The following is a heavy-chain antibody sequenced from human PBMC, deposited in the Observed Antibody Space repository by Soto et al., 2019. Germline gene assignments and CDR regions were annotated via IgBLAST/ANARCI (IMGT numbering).Heavy chain of an antibody. D-gene: IGHD3-16*01. CDR2: IIPIFGTA. V-gene: IGHV1-69*06. Sequence: ASVKVSCKASGGTFSSYAISWVRQAPGQGLEWMGGIIPIFGTANYAQKFQGRVTITADKSTSTAYMELSSLRSEDTAVYYCARYTMITFGGLYPVWGQGTTVTVSS. J-gene: IGHJ6*02. CDR1: GGTFSSYA. CDR3: ARYTMITFGGLYPV.